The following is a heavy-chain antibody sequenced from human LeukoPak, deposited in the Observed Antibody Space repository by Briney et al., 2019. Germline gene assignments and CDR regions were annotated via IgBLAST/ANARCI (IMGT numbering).Heavy chain of an antibody. CDR2: IYYSGST. J-gene: IGHJ5*02. V-gene: IGHV4-59*01. CDR3: ARGFSSSWYEAGWFDP. CDR1: DGSISSYY. D-gene: IGHD6-13*01. Sequence: SETLSLTCTVSDGSISSYYWSWIRQPPGKGLEWIGYIYYSGSTNYNPSLKSRITISVDTSKNQFSLKLSSVTAADTAVYYCARGFSSSWYEAGWFDPWGQETLVTVSS.